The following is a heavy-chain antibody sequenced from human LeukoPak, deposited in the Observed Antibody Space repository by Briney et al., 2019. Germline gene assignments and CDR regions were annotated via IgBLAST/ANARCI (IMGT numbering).Heavy chain of an antibody. V-gene: IGHV4-61*01. Sequence: SETLSLTCTVSGGSISSGSYYWSWIRQPPGKGLEWIGYIYNSGSTNYNPSLKSRVTISVDTSNNQFSLRLSSVTAADTAFYYCAVVYGADFWGQGILVTVSS. CDR1: GGSISSGSYY. J-gene: IGHJ4*02. CDR2: IYNSGST. CDR3: AVVYGADF. D-gene: IGHD2/OR15-2a*01.